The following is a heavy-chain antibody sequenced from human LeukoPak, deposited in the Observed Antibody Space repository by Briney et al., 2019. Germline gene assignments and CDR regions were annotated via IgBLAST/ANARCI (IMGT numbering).Heavy chain of an antibody. D-gene: IGHD2-2*01. CDR3: ARLCGSTSCSPSY. Sequence: ASVKVSCKASGYTFTGYYMHWVRQAPGQGLEWMGWINPNSGGTNYAQKFQGRVTMTRDTSISTAYMELSRLRSDDTAVYYCARLCGSTSCSPSYWGQGTLVTVSS. J-gene: IGHJ4*02. V-gene: IGHV1-2*02. CDR1: GYTFTGYY. CDR2: INPNSGGT.